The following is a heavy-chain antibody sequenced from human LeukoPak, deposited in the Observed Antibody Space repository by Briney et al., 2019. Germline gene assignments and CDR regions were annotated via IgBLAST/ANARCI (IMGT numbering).Heavy chain of an antibody. V-gene: IGHV5-10-1*01. CDR3: AIRSCSSTSSYAAPIGY. CDR1: GYRFTSYW. Sequence: GESLKISCKASGYRFTSYWISWVRQMPGKDLEWMGGIDHSDSYTNYSPSFQGHVTISADKSISTSYLQLSSLKASDTSMYYCAIRSCSSTSSYAAPIGYWGQGTLVTVSS. J-gene: IGHJ4*02. CDR2: IDHSDSYT. D-gene: IGHD2-2*01.